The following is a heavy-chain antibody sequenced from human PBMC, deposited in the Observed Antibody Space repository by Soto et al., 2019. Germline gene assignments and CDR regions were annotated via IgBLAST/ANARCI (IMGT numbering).Heavy chain of an antibody. CDR1: GCSISSYY. Sequence: SETLSRTCTVSGCSISSYYWSWIRQPAGKGLEWIGRIYTSGSTNYNPSLKSRVTMSVDTSKKKFSLKLSSVTAADTAVYYRARDWSVSGSSYYGMDVWGQGTTVTVS. V-gene: IGHV4-4*07. D-gene: IGHD1-26*01. J-gene: IGHJ6*02. CDR2: IYTSGST. CDR3: ARDWSVSGSSYYGMDV.